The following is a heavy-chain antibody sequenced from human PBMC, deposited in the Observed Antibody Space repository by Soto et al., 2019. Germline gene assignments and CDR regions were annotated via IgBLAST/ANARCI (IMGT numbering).Heavy chain of an antibody. CDR1: GGTFSSYA. Sequence: QVQLVQSGAEVKKPGSSVKVSCKASGGTFSSYAISWVRQAPGQGLEWMGGIIPIFGTANYAQKFQGRLTITADESTSTAYMELSSLRSEDTAVYYCARDPAYCGGDCYSGWFDPWGQGTLVTVSS. CDR2: IIPIFGTA. J-gene: IGHJ5*02. V-gene: IGHV1-69*12. CDR3: ARDPAYCGGDCYSGWFDP. D-gene: IGHD2-21*02.